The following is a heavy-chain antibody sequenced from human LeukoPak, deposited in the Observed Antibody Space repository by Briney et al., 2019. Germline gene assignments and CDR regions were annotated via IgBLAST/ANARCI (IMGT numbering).Heavy chain of an antibody. CDR2: IRYDGSNK. CDR3: AKDLRIGYCSSTSCF. V-gene: IGHV3-30*02. CDR1: GFTFSSYG. J-gene: IGHJ4*02. Sequence: GGSLRLSCAASGFTFSSYGMHWVRQAPGKGLEWVAFIRYDGSNKYYADSVKGRFTISRDNSKNTLYLQMNSLRAEDTAVYYCAKDLRIGYCSSTSCFWGQGTLVTVSS. D-gene: IGHD2-2*01.